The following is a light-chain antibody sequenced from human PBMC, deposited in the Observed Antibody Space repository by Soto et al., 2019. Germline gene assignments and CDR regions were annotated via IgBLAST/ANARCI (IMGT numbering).Light chain of an antibody. J-gene: IGKJ5*01. CDR3: QQYNNWPFS. V-gene: IGKV3-15*01. CDR2: DVS. CDR1: QGVTTN. Sequence: IVITQSPATLSVSPGERATLSCRAGQGVTTNFAWYQQKSGQSPRLLIYDVSTRATGVPARFSGTGSETDFTLTISGLQSDDSAVYFCQQYNNWPFSFGQGTRLEIK.